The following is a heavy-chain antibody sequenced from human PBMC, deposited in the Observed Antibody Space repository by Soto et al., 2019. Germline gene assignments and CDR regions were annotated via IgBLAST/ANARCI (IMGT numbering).Heavy chain of an antibody. CDR2: IKGDGIST. Sequence: EVQLVESGGGLVQSGGSLRLSCAASGFTFSSYWMHWVRQAPGKGLVWVSRIKGDGISTNYADSVKGRFTISRDNAKDTVVVQMNGLSADDTAVYYCARGAMGNYYNDYWGQGTLVTVSS. V-gene: IGHV3-74*01. CDR3: ARGAMGNYYNDY. J-gene: IGHJ4*02. CDR1: GFTFSSYW. D-gene: IGHD3-10*01.